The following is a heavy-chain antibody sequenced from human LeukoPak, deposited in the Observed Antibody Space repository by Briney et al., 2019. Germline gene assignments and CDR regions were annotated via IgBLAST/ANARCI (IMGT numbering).Heavy chain of an antibody. CDR3: AKGRRSGGSSHFDY. D-gene: IGHD6-6*01. CDR2: ISGSGGST. Sequence: PSGTLSLTCAVSGGSISSSNWWSWVRQAPGKGLEWVSAISGSGGSTYYADSVKARFTISRDNSKNTLYLQMNSLRAEDTAVYYCAKGRRSGGSSHFDYWGQGTLVTVSS. V-gene: IGHV3-23*01. J-gene: IGHJ4*02. CDR1: GGSISSSN.